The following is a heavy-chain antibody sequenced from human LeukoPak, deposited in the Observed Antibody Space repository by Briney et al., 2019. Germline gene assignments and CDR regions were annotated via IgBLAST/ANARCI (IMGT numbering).Heavy chain of an antibody. D-gene: IGHD3-22*01. CDR1: GYTFTSYG. V-gene: IGHV1-18*01. CDR3: TRLNHYYDSSGTLYYFDY. J-gene: IGHJ4*02. Sequence: GASVKVSCKASGYTFTSYGISWVRQAPGQGLEWMGWISAYNGNTNYAQNLQGRVTMTTDTSTSTAYMELRSLRSDDTAVYYCTRLNHYYDSSGTLYYFDYWGQGTLVTVSS. CDR2: ISAYNGNT.